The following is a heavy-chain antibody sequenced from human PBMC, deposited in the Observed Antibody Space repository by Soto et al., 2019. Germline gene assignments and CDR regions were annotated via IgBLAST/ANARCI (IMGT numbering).Heavy chain of an antibody. D-gene: IGHD5-12*01. CDR1: GFTFGRSG. V-gene: IGHV3-33*01. J-gene: IGHJ4*02. CDR3: ARDRNTGYIDY. Sequence: QVQMVESGGGVVQPGTSLRLSCVASGFTFGRSGMHWVRQAPGGALEWVAIIWFDGSKKYYADSVKGRLTVSRDNSKNTLYLQMDSLRGDDTAVYYCARDRNTGYIDYWGQGTLVTVSS. CDR2: IWFDGSKK.